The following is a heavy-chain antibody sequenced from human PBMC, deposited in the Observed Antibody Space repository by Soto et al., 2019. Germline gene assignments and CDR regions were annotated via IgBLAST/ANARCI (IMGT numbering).Heavy chain of an antibody. Sequence: EVQLLESGGGLVQPGESLRLSCEASGFSFSSYAMIWVRQAPGKGLEWVSVISGSGGSSYFADSVKGRFTISRDNSKNMLYMEMSSLRADDTALYFCAKGSIEYSASIDYWGQATLVLVSS. CDR3: AKGSIEYSASIDY. CDR1: GFSFSSYA. CDR2: ISGSGGSS. V-gene: IGHV3-23*01. D-gene: IGHD4-4*01. J-gene: IGHJ4*02.